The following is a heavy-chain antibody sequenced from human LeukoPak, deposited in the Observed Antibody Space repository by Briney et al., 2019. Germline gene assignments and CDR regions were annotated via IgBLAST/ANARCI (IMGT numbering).Heavy chain of an antibody. CDR2: ISNTGGTT. Sequence: PGRSLRLSCAASRFTFSSYAMSWVRQAPGKGLERVSSISNTGGTTYYANSVRGRFTISRDNSRNTLYLQMNSLRAEDTAVYYCARVGADRPKYYYYYMDVWGKGTTVTVSS. CDR3: ARVGADRPKYYYYYMDV. J-gene: IGHJ6*03. CDR1: RFTFSSYA. V-gene: IGHV3-23*01. D-gene: IGHD3-22*01.